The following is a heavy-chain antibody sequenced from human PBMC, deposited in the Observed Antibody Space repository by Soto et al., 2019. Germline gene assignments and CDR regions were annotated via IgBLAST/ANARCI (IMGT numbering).Heavy chain of an antibody. CDR2: IKEDGSEK. J-gene: IGHJ6*02. D-gene: IGHD3-9*01. CDR1: GFILRNYW. V-gene: IGHV3-7*01. CDR3: ARVSGLRRVYDILTGYYWTYGMDV. Sequence: GGSLRLSCADSGFILRNYWMSWVRQAPGMGLQWVASIKEDGSEKYYVDPVKGRFTISRENAKNSLYLQMNSLRAEDTAVYYCARVSGLRRVYDILTGYYWTYGMDVWGQGTTVTVSS.